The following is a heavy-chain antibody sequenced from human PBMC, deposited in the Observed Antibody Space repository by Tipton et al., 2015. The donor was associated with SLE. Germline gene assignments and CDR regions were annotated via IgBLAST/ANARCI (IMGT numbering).Heavy chain of an antibody. V-gene: IGHV3-11*03. D-gene: IGHD5-12*01. CDR3: ARLSSAYDYYFDY. J-gene: IGHJ4*02. Sequence: GSLRLSCAASGFTVSSNYMSWIRQAPGKGLEWVSYISSDSGYTTYADSVKGRFTISRDNAKNSLYLQMNSLRAEDTAVYYCARLSSAYDYYFDYWGQGTLVTVSS. CDR2: ISSDSGYT. CDR1: GFTVSSNY.